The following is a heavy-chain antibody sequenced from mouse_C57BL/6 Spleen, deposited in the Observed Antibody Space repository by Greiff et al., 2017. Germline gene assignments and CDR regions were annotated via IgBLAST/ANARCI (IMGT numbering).Heavy chain of an antibody. V-gene: IGHV14-3*01. Sequence: VHVKQSVAELVRPGASVKLSCTASGFNIKNTYMHWVKQRPEQGLEWIGRIDPANGNTKYAPKFQGKATITADTSSNTAYLQLSSLTSEDTAIYYCARGYGSRRNYFDHWGQGTTLTVSS. CDR2: IDPANGNT. J-gene: IGHJ2*01. CDR1: GFNIKNTY. CDR3: ARGYGSRRNYFDH. D-gene: IGHD1-1*01.